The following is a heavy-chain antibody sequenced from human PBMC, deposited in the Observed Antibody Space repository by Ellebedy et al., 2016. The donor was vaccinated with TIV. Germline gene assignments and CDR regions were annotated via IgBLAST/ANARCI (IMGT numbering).Heavy chain of an antibody. CDR2: IYYSGST. J-gene: IGHJ4*02. V-gene: IGHV4-31*03. CDR1: GGSISSGAYY. D-gene: IGHD3-10*01. CDR3: ERDPMVRGNYFDY. Sequence: MPSETLSLTCTVSGGSISSGAYYWSWIRQHPGKGLEWIGYIYYSGSTYYNPSLKSRVTISVDTSKNQFSLKLSSVTAADTAVYYCERDPMVRGNYFDYWGQGTPVTVSS.